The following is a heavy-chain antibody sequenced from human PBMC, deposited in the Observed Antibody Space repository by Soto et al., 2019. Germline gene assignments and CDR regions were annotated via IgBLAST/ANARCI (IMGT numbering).Heavy chain of an antibody. V-gene: IGHV1-2*04. CDR1: GYTFTGYY. Sequence: ASVKVSCKASGYTFTGYYMHWVRQAPGQGLEWMGWINPNSGGTNYAQKFQGWVTMTRDTSISTAYMELSRLRSDDTAVYYCARVSYYGSGSYYQYYFDYWGQGTLVTVSS. CDR2: INPNSGGT. J-gene: IGHJ4*02. CDR3: ARVSYYGSGSYYQYYFDY. D-gene: IGHD3-10*01.